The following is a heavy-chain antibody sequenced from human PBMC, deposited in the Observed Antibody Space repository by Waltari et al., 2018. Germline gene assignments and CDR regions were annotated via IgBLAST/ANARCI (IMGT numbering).Heavy chain of an antibody. Sequence: QGRLVESGGGVVQPGRSLTLSCEVSGISVSSYAMHWVRQAPGKGLGWVAFISFDGNDIYFADSVKGRFTITRDNSKSTLYLQMNSLTPEDTAIYYCTRDGHSYFYGSWSDYWGQGALVTVSS. J-gene: IGHJ4*02. CDR3: TRDGHSYFYGSWSDY. D-gene: IGHD3-10*01. CDR1: GISVSSYA. CDR2: ISFDGNDI. V-gene: IGHV3-30*17.